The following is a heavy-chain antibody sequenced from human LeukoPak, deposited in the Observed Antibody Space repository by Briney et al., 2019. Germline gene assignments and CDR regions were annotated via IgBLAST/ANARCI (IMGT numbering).Heavy chain of an antibody. V-gene: IGHV1-8*01. D-gene: IGHD4-23*01. CDR1: GYTFTTYD. CDR2: MNPNSGNT. Sequence: AAVKVSCKASGYTFTTYDINWVRQATGQGLEWMGWMNPNSGNTGYAQKFQGRVTMTRNTSISTAYMELRSLRSEDTAVYYCARGPNKSDGGNSGSAWFDPWGQGTLVTVSS. CDR3: ARGPNKSDGGNSGSAWFDP. J-gene: IGHJ5*02.